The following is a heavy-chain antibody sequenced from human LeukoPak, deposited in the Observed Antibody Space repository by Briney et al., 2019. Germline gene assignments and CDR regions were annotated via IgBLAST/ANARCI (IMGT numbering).Heavy chain of an antibody. D-gene: IGHD4-17*01. Sequence: GGSLRLSCAASGFTFRGYEMDWVRQAPGKGLEWISYISGSGSTIKYVDSVKGRFTISRDNAKNSLYLQMNSLRAEDTAVYYCARSTVTNYFDSWGQGTLVTVSS. J-gene: IGHJ4*02. V-gene: IGHV3-48*03. CDR3: ARSTVTNYFDS. CDR2: ISGSGSTI. CDR1: GFTFRGYE.